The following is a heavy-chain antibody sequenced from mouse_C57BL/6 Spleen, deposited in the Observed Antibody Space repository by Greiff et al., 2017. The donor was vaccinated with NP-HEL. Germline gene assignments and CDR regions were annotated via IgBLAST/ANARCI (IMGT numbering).Heavy chain of an antibody. D-gene: IGHD1-1*01. J-gene: IGHJ2*01. V-gene: IGHV1-82*01. CDR1: GYAFSSSW. CDR2: IYPGDGDT. Sequence: VKLMESGPELVKPGASVKISCKASGYAFSSSWMNWVKQRPGKGLEWIGRIYPGDGDTNYNGKFKGKATLTADTSSSTAYMQLSSLTSEDSAVYFCARYYGSSYGGYFDYWGQGTTLTVSS. CDR3: ARYYGSSYGGYFDY.